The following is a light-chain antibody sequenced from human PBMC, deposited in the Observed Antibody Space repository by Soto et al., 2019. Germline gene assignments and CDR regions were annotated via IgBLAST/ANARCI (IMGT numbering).Light chain of an antibody. J-gene: IGLJ2*01. Sequence: QSVLTQPPSASGTPGQRVTISCSGSSSNIGSNFVYWYQHLPGTAPKLLIYANNQRPSGVPDRFSGSKSGTSASLAISGLRSEDEADYYCATWDDSLSGLVFGGGTKVTVL. V-gene: IGLV1-47*01. CDR2: ANN. CDR1: SSNIGSNF. CDR3: ATWDDSLSGLV.